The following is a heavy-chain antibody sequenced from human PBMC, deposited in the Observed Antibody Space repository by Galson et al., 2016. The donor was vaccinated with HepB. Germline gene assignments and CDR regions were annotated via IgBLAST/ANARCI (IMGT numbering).Heavy chain of an antibody. CDR3: AREDSSGGTSNFDY. J-gene: IGHJ4*02. V-gene: IGHV4-31*03. D-gene: IGHD3-22*01. CDR1: GGSISSGGYY. CDR2: IYYSGST. Sequence: TLSLTCTVSGGSISSGGYYWSWLRQHPGKGLEWIGYIYYSGSTYYNPSLKSRVTISVDTSKNQFSLRLSSVTAADTAVYYGAREDSSGGTSNFDYWGQGPHLTVSA.